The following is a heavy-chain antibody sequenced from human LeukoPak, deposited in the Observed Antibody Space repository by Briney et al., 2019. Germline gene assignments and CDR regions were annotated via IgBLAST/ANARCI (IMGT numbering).Heavy chain of an antibody. J-gene: IGHJ4*02. CDR1: GDSISSYY. CDR3: ARVNYYDSSGADY. D-gene: IGHD3-22*01. CDR2: IYYSGST. V-gene: IGHV4-59*01. Sequence: SETLSLTCTVSGDSISSYYWSWIRQPPGKGLEWIGYIYYSGSTNYNPSLKSRVTISVDTSKNQFSLRLSSVTAADTAVYYCARVNYYDSSGADYWGQGTLVTVSS.